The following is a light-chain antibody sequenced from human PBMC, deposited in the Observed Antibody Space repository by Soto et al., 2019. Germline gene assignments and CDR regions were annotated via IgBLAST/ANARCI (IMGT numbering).Light chain of an antibody. V-gene: IGLV2-14*01. CDR2: DVS. CDR3: SSYTSSSLYV. Sequence: QWVRTQPASVSWSPGQVITISCTGTSSDVGGYNYVSWYQQLPGKAPKLMIYDVSDRPSGVSNRFSGSKSGNTASLTISGLQAEEQADYYCSSYTSSSLYVFGTGTKVTVL. CDR1: SSDVGGYNY. J-gene: IGLJ1*01.